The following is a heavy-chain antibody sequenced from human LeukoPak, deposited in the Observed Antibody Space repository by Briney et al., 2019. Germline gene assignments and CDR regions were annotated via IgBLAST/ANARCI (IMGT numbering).Heavy chain of an antibody. CDR2: MYYRGST. D-gene: IGHD3-10*01. CDR1: GGSISSYY. Sequence: PSETLSLTCTVSGGSISSYYWSWIRQPPGKGLEWIGYMYYRGSTNYNPSLKSRITISVDTSKNQFSLKLTSVTTADTAVYYCARVRGFYGSGRYSPSVDAFDIWGQGTMVTVSS. J-gene: IGHJ3*02. CDR3: ARVRGFYGSGRYSPSVDAFDI. V-gene: IGHV4-59*01.